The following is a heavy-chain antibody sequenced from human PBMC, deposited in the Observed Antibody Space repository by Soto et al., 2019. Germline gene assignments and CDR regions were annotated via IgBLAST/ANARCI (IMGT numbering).Heavy chain of an antibody. J-gene: IGHJ5*02. CDR2: ISHSGDTI. CDR1: GFTFSDYA. CDR3: VKGQGSGWYHSS. V-gene: IGHV3-23*01. D-gene: IGHD6-19*01. Sequence: EVQLLESGGNLVQPGGSLRLSCAASGFTFSDYAMTWVRQAPGKGLEWVSSISHSGDTIYYADSVKGRFTISSDNSKNTLYLQLNSLTVEDTALYYCVKGQGSGWYHSSWGQGTLVTVSS.